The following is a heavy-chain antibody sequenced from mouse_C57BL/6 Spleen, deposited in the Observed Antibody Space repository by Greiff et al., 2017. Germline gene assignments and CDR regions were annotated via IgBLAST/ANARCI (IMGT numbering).Heavy chain of an antibody. CDR3: ARIYGSSFYYFDY. CDR1: GFTFSDYG. CDR2: ISSGSSTI. V-gene: IGHV5-17*01. J-gene: IGHJ2*01. D-gene: IGHD1-1*01. Sequence: EVKVVESGGGLVKPGGSLKLSCAASGFTFSDYGMHWVRQAPEKGLEWVAYISSGSSTIYYADKVKGRFTISRDNAKNTLFMQMTSLRSEDTAMYYCARIYGSSFYYFDYWGQGTTLTGSS.